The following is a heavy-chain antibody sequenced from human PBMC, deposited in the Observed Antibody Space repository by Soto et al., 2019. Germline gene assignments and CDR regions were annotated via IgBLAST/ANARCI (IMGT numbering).Heavy chain of an antibody. CDR1: GFTFSDYY. D-gene: IGHD3-9*01. CDR2: ISSSSSYT. J-gene: IGHJ3*02. V-gene: IGHV3-11*05. Sequence: QVQLVESGGGLVKPGGSLRLSCAASGFTFSDYYMSWIRQAPGKGLEWVSYISSSSSYTNYADSVKGRLTISRDNAKTSLYLQMTSLRAEDTAVYYCARDADILSGSDAFDIWGQGTLVTVSS. CDR3: ARDADILSGSDAFDI.